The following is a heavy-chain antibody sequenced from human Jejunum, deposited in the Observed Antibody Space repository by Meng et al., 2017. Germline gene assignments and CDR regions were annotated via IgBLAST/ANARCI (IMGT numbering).Heavy chain of an antibody. V-gene: IGHV4-4*07. J-gene: IGHJ4*02. D-gene: IGHD5-18*01. CDR1: GDSISSYY. CDR2: FYGSGST. CDR3: ARLTPGYTYLFDY. Sequence: VTVQDAGPGIIKPSETLSPTCTVSGDSISSYYWSWIRQPAGKGLEWIGRFYGSGSTNYNPSLESRVSMSRDTSKNQLSLNLRSVTAADTAVYYCARLTPGYTYLFDYWGQGTLVTVSS.